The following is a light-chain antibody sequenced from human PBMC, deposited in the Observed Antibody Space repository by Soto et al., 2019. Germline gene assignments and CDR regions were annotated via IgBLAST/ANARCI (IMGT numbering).Light chain of an antibody. Sequence: DIVMTQSPDSLAVSLGERATINCKSSQSVLSSFKNKNYLAWYQHKPGQPPKLLIYWASTREFGVPDRFSGSGSGTDFTLTISSLQAEDVAVYYCQQYYGTPFTFGPGTKVDIK. J-gene: IGKJ3*01. CDR2: WAS. CDR1: QSVLSSFKNKNY. CDR3: QQYYGTPFT. V-gene: IGKV4-1*01.